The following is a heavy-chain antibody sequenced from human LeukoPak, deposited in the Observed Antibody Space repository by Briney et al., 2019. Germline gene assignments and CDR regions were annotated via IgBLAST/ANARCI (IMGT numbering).Heavy chain of an antibody. CDR1: GGSFSGYY. CDR3: ARRSGSNEMRFSNWFDH. V-gene: IGHV4-34*01. Sequence: PSETLSLTCAVYGGSFSGYYWSWIRQPPGKGLEWIGEINHSGTTNYNPSLKSRVTISVDTSKNQFSLKLSSVTAADTAVYYCARRSGSNEMRFSNWFDHWGQGTLVTVSS. CDR2: INHSGTT. J-gene: IGHJ5*02. D-gene: IGHD3-3*01.